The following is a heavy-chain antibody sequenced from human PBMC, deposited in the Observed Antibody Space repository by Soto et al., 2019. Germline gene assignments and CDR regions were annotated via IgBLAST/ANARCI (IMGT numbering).Heavy chain of an antibody. CDR1: GFTFSSYG. CDR2: IWYDGSNK. D-gene: IGHD3-9*01. Sequence: QVQLVESGGGVVQPGRSLRLSCAASGFTFSSYGMHWVRQAPGKGLEWVAVIWYDGSNKYYADSVKGRFTISRDNSKNTLYLQMNSLRAEDTAVYYCARDVLNGVGGGMDVWGQGTTVTVSS. CDR3: ARDVLNGVGGGMDV. V-gene: IGHV3-33*01. J-gene: IGHJ6*02.